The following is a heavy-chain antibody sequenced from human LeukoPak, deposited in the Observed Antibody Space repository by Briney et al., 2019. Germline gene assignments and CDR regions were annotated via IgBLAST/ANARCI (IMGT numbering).Heavy chain of an antibody. CDR2: IYSGGTT. CDR1: GFIVSSSY. J-gene: IGHJ6*02. CDR3: ARESRPSGYYYYGMDV. Sequence: GGSLRLSYAASGFIVSSSYMSWVRQAPGKGLEWVSVIYSGGTTYYADSVKGRFTISRDNSKNTLYLQMNSLRAEDTAVYYCARESRPSGYYYYGMDVWGQGTTVTVSS. D-gene: IGHD3-10*01. V-gene: IGHV3-66*02.